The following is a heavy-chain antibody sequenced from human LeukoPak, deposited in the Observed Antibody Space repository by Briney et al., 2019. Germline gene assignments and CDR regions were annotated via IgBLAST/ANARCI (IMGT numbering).Heavy chain of an antibody. CDR1: GGSISSYY. J-gene: IGHJ4*02. CDR2: IYTSGST. V-gene: IGHV4-4*07. D-gene: IGHD4-17*01. CDR3: ARHDYGDSGPTG. Sequence: SETLSLTCTVSGGSISSYYWSWIRQPAGKGLDWIGPIYTSGSTNYNPSLKSRVTMSVDTSKNQFSLKLSSVTAADTAVYYCARHDYGDSGPTGWGQGTLVTVSS.